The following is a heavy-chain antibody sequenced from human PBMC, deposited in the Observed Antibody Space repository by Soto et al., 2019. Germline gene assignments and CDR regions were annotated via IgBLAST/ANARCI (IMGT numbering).Heavy chain of an antibody. CDR1: GGSISSSSYY. CDR3: AGQSRPLDYDSSGYGYYSGMDV. V-gene: IGHV4-39*01. CDR2: IYYSGST. Sequence: SETLSLTCTVSGGSISSSSYYWGWIRQPPGKGLEWIGSIYYSGSTYYNPSLKSRVTISVDTSKNQFSLKLSSVTAADTAVYYCAGQSRPLDYDSSGYGYYSGMDVWGQGTTVTVSS. J-gene: IGHJ6*02. D-gene: IGHD3-22*01.